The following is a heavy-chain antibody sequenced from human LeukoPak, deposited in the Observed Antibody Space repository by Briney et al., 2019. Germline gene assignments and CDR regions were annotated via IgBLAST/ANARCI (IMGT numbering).Heavy chain of an antibody. CDR1: GFTFSSYS. D-gene: IGHD5-18*01. Sequence: GGSLRLSCAASGFTFSSYSMNWVRQAPGKGLEWVSSISSSSSYIYYADSVKGRFTISRDNAKNSLYLQMNSLRAEDTAVYYCARGTRGYSYYGYWGQGTLVTVSS. J-gene: IGHJ4*02. V-gene: IGHV3-21*01. CDR3: ARGTRGYSYYGY. CDR2: ISSSSSYI.